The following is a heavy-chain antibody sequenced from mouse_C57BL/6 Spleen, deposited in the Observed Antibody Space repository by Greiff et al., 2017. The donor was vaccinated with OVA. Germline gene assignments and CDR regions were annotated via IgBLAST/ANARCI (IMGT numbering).Heavy chain of an antibody. CDR2: IRLKSDNYAT. J-gene: IGHJ4*01. D-gene: IGHD2-4*01. CDR3: TVYYDYDYAMDY. CDR1: GFTFSNYW. Sequence: EVKLVESGGGLVQPGGSMKLSCVASGFTFSNYWMNWVRQSPEKGLEWVAQIRLKSDNYATHYAESVKGRFTISRDDSKSSVYLQMNNLRAEDTGIYYCTVYYDYDYAMDYWGQGTSVTVSS. V-gene: IGHV6-3*01.